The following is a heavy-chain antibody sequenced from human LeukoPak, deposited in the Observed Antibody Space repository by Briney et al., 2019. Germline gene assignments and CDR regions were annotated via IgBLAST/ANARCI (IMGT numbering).Heavy chain of an antibody. CDR1: GGSFSGYY. J-gene: IGHJ5*02. Sequence: SETLSLTCAVYGGSFSGYYWSWIRQPPGKGLEWIGEINHSGSTNYNPSLKSRVTISVDTSKNQFSLKLSSVTAADTAVYYCARRQQLVRGWFDPWGQGTPVTVSS. D-gene: IGHD6-13*01. V-gene: IGHV4-34*01. CDR2: INHSGST. CDR3: ARRQQLVRGWFDP.